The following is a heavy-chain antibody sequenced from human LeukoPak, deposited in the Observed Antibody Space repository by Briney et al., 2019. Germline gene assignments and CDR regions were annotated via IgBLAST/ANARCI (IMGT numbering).Heavy chain of an antibody. J-gene: IGHJ6*02. CDR3: AREYYDSSGYYRLLDYGMDV. CDR2: MNPNSGNT. D-gene: IGHD3-22*01. V-gene: IGHV1-8*01. CDR1: GYTFTSYD. Sequence: ASVKVSCKASGYTFTSYDINWVRRATGQGLEWMGWMNPNSGNTGYAQKFQGRVTMTRNTSISTAYMELSSLRSEDTAVYYCAREYYDSSGYYRLLDYGMDVWGQGTTVTVSS.